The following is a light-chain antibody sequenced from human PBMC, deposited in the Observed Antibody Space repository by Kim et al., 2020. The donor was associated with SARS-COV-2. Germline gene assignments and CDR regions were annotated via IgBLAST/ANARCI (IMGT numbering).Light chain of an antibody. CDR2: RNN. V-gene: IGLV1-47*01. Sequence: ELTQPPSASGTPGQRVTISCSGSSSNIGSNYVYWYQQLPGTAPKLLIYRNNQRPSGVPDRFSGSKSGTSASLAISGLRSEDEADYYCAAWDDSLSGVFGGGTKLTVL. J-gene: IGLJ3*02. CDR3: AAWDDSLSGV. CDR1: SSNIGSNY.